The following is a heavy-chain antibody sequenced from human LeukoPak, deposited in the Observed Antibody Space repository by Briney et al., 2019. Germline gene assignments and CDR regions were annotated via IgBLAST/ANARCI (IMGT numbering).Heavy chain of an antibody. Sequence: GGSLRLSCAASGFTFSSYGMHWVRQAPGKGLEWVTYIRYDGVNAYYADSVKGRFTVSRDLSKHTLYLQMNSLRAEDTAVYYCAKDRGVFGVAYSLDYWGQGALVTVSS. CDR3: AKDRGVFGVAYSLDY. D-gene: IGHD3-3*01. CDR2: IRYDGVNA. V-gene: IGHV3-30*02. J-gene: IGHJ4*02. CDR1: GFTFSSYG.